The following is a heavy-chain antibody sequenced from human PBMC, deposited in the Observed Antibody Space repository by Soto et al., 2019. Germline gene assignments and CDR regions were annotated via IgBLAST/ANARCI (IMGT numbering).Heavy chain of an antibody. CDR2: IYYSGST. CDR3: ARGVDTAMVIDY. V-gene: IGHV4-59*01. D-gene: IGHD5-18*01. J-gene: IGHJ4*02. CDR1: GGSISSYY. Sequence: QVQLQESGPGLVKPSETLSLTCTVSGGSISSYYWSWIRQPPGKGLEWIGYIYYSGSTNYNPSLKSRVTISVDTSKNQFSLKLSSVTAADTAVYYCARGVDTAMVIDYWGQGTLVTVSS.